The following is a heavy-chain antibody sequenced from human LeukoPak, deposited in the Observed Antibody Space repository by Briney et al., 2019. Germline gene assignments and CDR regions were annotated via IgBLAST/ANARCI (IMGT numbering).Heavy chain of an antibody. D-gene: IGHD6-13*01. CDR2: ISSSSNTI. CDR1: GFTFNNYA. V-gene: IGHV3-48*01. CDR3: ARDPGLMRAAACGDY. J-gene: IGHJ4*02. Sequence: GGSLRLPCAASGFTFNNYAMSWVRQAPGKGLEWISYISSSSNTIYYADSVKGRFTISRDNAKNSLYLQVSSLRAEDTAVYYCARDPGLMRAAACGDYWGQGTLVIVSS.